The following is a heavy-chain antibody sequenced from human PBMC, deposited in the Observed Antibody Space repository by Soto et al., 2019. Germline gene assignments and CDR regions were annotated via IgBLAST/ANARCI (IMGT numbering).Heavy chain of an antibody. Sequence: ASETLSLTCAVSGGSITSGNSYSWSWIRQPPGKGLGWIGSISHTGSTSYNPSLKSRLTMSVDKSKNQFSLRLSSVTAADMAVYYCARAVAPYFGTWFDPWGQGILVTVSS. D-gene: IGHD3-10*01. V-gene: IGHV4-30-2*01. CDR1: GGSITSGNSYS. J-gene: IGHJ5*02. CDR2: ISHTGST. CDR3: ARAVAPYFGTWFDP.